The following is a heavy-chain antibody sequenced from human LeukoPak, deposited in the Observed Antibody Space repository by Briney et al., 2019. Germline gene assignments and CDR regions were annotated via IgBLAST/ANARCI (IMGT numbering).Heavy chain of an antibody. CDR1: GFTFSSYG. Sequence: GGSLRLSCAASGFTFSSYGMHWVRQAPGKGLEWVAFIRYDGSNKYYADSVKGRFTISRDNSKNTLYLQMNSLRAEDTAVYYCAKGGVLEVPAAIEGFDYWGQGTLVTVSS. CDR2: IRYDGSNK. D-gene: IGHD2-2*01. CDR3: AKGGVLEVPAAIEGFDY. J-gene: IGHJ4*02. V-gene: IGHV3-30*02.